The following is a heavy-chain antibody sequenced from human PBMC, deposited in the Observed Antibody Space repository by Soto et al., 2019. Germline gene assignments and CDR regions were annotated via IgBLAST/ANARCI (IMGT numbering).Heavy chain of an antibody. D-gene: IGHD1-26*01. CDR3: ASDYSGSYYFAY. CDR2: INHSGST. J-gene: IGHJ4*02. V-gene: IGHV4-34*01. Sequence: SATLSLTCAVYGGSFIGYYWSWIRQPPGKGLEWIGEINHSGSTNYNPSLKSRVTISVDTSKNQLSLKLSSVTAADTAVYYCASDYSGSYYFAYWGQGTLVTVSS. CDR1: GGSFIGYY.